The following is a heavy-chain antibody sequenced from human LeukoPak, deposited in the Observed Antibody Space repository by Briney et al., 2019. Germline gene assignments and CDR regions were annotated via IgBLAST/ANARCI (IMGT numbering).Heavy chain of an antibody. V-gene: IGHV3-30*02. D-gene: IGHD6-19*01. Sequence: SGGSLRLSCAASGFTFKTYGMHWVRQAPGKGLDWVAFIEKDGSNKYYADSVKGRFTVSRDNSKNRLYLQMNSLRPEETALYYCAKDLELWPAVPEYWGQGTLVIVSS. CDR1: GFTFKTYG. CDR3: AKDLELWPAVPEY. J-gene: IGHJ4*02. CDR2: IEKDGSNK.